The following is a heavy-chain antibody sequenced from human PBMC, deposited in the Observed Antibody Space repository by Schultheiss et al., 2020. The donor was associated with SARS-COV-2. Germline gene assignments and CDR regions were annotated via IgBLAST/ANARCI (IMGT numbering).Heavy chain of an antibody. CDR2: ISYDGSNK. D-gene: IGHD3-3*01. J-gene: IGHJ6*03. Sequence: GGSLRLSCAASGFTFSSYAMHWVRQAPGKGLEWVAVISYDGSNKYYADSVKGRFTISRDNSKNTLYLQMNSLIADDTAVYYCASNNKGYDFWSGYYSLWDYYYMDVWGTGTTVTVSS. CDR1: GFTFSSYA. CDR3: ASNNKGYDFWSGYYSLWDYYYMDV. V-gene: IGHV3-30*04.